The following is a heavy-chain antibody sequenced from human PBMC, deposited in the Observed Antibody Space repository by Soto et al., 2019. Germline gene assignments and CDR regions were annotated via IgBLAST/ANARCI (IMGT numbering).Heavy chain of an antibody. Sequence: EVQLVESGGDLVQPGGSLRLSCAASGFTFSGHWMHWVRQVPGKGLEWVSRINTDGATSTYADSVKGRFTISRDNAKNTLCLQMSALRAEDTALYYCAREAGYCGRTSCYRRAFDTWGQGTTVTVSS. D-gene: IGHD2-2*01. CDR1: GFTFSGHW. CDR3: AREAGYCGRTSCYRRAFDT. CDR2: INTDGATS. J-gene: IGHJ3*02. V-gene: IGHV3-74*03.